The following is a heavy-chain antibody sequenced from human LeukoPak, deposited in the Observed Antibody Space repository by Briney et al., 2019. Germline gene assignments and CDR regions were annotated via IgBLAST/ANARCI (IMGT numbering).Heavy chain of an antibody. D-gene: IGHD6-13*01. V-gene: IGHV3-30*04. CDR1: GFTFSSYA. CDR3: AREVGAAAVDNHDAFDI. J-gene: IGHJ3*02. Sequence: GGSLRLSCAASGFTFSSYAMHWVRQAPGKGLEWVAVISYDGSNKYYADSVKGRFTISRDNSKNTLYLQMNSLRAEDTAVYYCAREVGAAAVDNHDAFDIWGQGTMVTVSS. CDR2: ISYDGSNK.